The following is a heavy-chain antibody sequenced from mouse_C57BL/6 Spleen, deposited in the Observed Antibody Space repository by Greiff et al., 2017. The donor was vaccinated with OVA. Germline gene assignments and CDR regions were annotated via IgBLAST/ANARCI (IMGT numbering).Heavy chain of an antibody. CDR3: ARTGGYDDYYAMDY. Sequence: EVQLQESGPELVKPGDSVKISCKASGYSFTGYFMNWVMQSHGKSLEWIGRINPYNGDTFYNQKFKGKATLTVDKSSSTAHMELRSLTSEDSAVYYCARTGGYDDYYAMDYWGQGTSVTVSS. V-gene: IGHV1-20*01. CDR1: GYSFTGYF. D-gene: IGHD2-2*01. CDR2: INPYNGDT. J-gene: IGHJ4*01.